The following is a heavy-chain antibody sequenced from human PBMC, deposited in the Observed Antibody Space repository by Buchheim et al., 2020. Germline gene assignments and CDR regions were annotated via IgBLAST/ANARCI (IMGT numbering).Heavy chain of an antibody. CDR2: IKFDGTEE. CDR3: TKPLGGPGTWSFDV. V-gene: IGHV3-7*01. CDR1: GFTFSTFW. D-gene: IGHD1-1*01. J-gene: IGHJ2*01. Sequence: EVQLVESGGGLVLPGGSLRLSCAASGFTFSTFWMTWVRQAPGKGLEWVANIKFDGTEEYYVDSVKGRFSISRDNAKNSLYLQMNSLRVEDTAMYYCTKPLGGPGTWSFDVWGRGTL.